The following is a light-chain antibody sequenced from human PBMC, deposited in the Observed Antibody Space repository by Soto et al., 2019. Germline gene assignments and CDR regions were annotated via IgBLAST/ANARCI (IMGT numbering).Light chain of an antibody. V-gene: IGKV3-11*01. CDR2: DAS. Sequence: EIVLTQSPATLSLSPGERATLSCRASQSVSHYLAWYQQKPGQAPRLLIYDASNRATGIPARFSGSGSGTDFTLTISSLXPEDFAVYYCQQRSNWPLYTFGQGTKLEIK. CDR1: QSVSHY. J-gene: IGKJ2*01. CDR3: QQRSNWPLYT.